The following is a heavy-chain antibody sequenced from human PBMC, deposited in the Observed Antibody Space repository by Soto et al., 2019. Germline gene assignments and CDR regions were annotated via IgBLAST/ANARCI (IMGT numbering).Heavy chain of an antibody. CDR3: AKGLNYDFWSGYYRRYYYYGMDV. CDR1: GFTFSSYG. J-gene: IGHJ6*02. V-gene: IGHV3-30*18. Sequence: QVQLVESGGGVVQPGRSLRLSCAASGFTFSSYGMHWVRQAPGKGLEWVAVISYEGSNKYYADSVKGRFTISRDNSKNTMYLQMNSLRAEDTAVYYCAKGLNYDFWSGYYRRYYYYGMDVWGQVTTVTVSS. CDR2: ISYEGSNK. D-gene: IGHD3-3*01.